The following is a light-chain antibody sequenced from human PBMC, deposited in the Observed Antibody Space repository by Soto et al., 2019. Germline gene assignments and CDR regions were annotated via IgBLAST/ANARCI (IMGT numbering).Light chain of an antibody. CDR2: AAA. CDR3: QQRHTTPYT. Sequence: HSPSSLSSSIGDTVTITCRASQSISSYLSWYQKRPGKAPKLLIYAAAILERGVPPRFSGSRSGTDFSLTIISLQPEDFATYFCQQRHTTPYTFGQGTRLEIK. CDR1: QSISSY. J-gene: IGKJ5*01. V-gene: IGKV1-39*01.